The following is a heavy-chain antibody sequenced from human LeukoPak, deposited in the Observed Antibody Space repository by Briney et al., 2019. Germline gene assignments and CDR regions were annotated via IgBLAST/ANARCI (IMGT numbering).Heavy chain of an antibody. Sequence: SQTLPLTCTVSGGSISSGGYYWSWISQHPGKGLEWIGYIYYSGSTYYNPSLKSRVTISVDTSKNQFSLKLSSVTAADTAVYYCARDTQRGYSYGYAFDIWGQGTMVTVSS. J-gene: IGHJ3*02. CDR3: ARDTQRGYSYGYAFDI. D-gene: IGHD5-18*01. CDR1: GGSISSGGYY. V-gene: IGHV4-31*03. CDR2: IYYSGST.